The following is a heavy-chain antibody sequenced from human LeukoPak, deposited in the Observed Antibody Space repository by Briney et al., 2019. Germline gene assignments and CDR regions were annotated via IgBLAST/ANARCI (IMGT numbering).Heavy chain of an antibody. V-gene: IGHV3-15*01. CDR3: ARGFCSSTNCYQGPFDF. D-gene: IGHD2-2*01. Sequence: GGFLRLSCAASGYTFSSAWMTWVRQAPGKGLEWVGHIKNKTNGGTTDYAAPVKGRFIISRDDSKNTLYLQMNSLRTEDTAVYYCARGFCSSTNCYQGPFDFWGQGTLVTVSS. J-gene: IGHJ4*02. CDR2: IKNKTNGGTT. CDR1: GYTFSSAW.